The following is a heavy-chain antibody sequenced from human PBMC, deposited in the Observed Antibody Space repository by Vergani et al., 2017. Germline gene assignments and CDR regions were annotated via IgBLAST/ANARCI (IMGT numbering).Heavy chain of an antibody. CDR1: GHTFTNYT. CDR2: INTNTGNP. D-gene: IGHD4-11*01. Sequence: QVQLVQSGTEVKKPGASVKVSCKASGHTFTNYTMNWVRQAPGQGLEWMGWINTNTGNPTYAQGFTGRFLFSLDTSVSTAYLQINSLKAVDTAVYYCAREVREMYSDYDSRFDYWGQGTLVTVSS. CDR3: AREVREMYSDYDSRFDY. V-gene: IGHV7-4-1*02. J-gene: IGHJ4*02.